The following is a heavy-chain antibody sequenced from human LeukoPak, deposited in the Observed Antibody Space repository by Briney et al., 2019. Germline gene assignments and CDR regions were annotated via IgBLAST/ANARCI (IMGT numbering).Heavy chain of an antibody. V-gene: IGHV1-2*06. D-gene: IGHD6-13*01. J-gene: IGHJ1*01. CDR3: ARGAAAAGTAAGYFQH. Sequence: GASVKVSCKASGYTFTGYYMHWVRQAPGQGLEWMGRINPNSGGTNYAQKFQGRVTMTRDTSTSTVYMELSSLRSEDTAVYYCARGAAAAGTAAGYFQHWGQGTLVTVSS. CDR1: GYTFTGYY. CDR2: INPNSGGT.